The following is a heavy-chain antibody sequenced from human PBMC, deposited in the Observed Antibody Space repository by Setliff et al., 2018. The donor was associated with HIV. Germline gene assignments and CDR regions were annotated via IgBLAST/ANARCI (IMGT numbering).Heavy chain of an antibody. CDR3: ARDLIQPLSDYYFDV. D-gene: IGHD5-18*01. CDR2: INPSEGNT. Sequence: VKVSCKTSGYTFINYYVHWMRQAPGQGPEWLGVINPSEGNTNRAPRFQDRVIVTRDTSTSTVYLELRRLTSEDTAIYYCARDLIQPLSDYYFDVWGQGTPVTVSS. CDR1: GYTFINYY. J-gene: IGHJ4*02. V-gene: IGHV1-46*01.